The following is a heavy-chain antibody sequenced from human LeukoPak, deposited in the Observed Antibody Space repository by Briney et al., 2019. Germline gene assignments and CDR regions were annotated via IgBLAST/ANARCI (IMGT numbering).Heavy chain of an antibody. V-gene: IGHV3-23*01. CDR2: ISDNGGNI. CDR3: AKAAEGSYFYAMDV. Sequence: GGSLRLSCAASGFTFSSYAMSWVRQAPGKGQEWVSGISDNGGNIYYADSVKGRFTISRDNSEHTLYLQMNSLRAEDTAVYHCAKAAEGSYFYAMDVWGQGTTVTVFS. J-gene: IGHJ6*02. CDR1: GFTFSSYA.